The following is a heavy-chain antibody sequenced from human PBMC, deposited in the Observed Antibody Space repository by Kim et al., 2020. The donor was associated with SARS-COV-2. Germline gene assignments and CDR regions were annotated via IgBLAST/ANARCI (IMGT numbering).Heavy chain of an antibody. J-gene: IGHJ4*02. D-gene: IGHD1-1*01. CDR2: NT. CDR3: ARLDWNGGNY. V-gene: IGHV4-34*13. Sequence: NTRHNPSPKRRVHISGDTSKNQFSLKLSSVTAADTAVYYCARLDWNGGNYWGQGTLVTVSS.